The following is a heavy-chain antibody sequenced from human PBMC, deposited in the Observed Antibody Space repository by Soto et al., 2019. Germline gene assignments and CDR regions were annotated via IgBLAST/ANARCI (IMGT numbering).Heavy chain of an antibody. CDR2: TNGDGSTT. V-gene: IGHV3-74*01. Sequence: EVQLVESGGGLVQPGGSLRLSCAASGFTFSSYWMHWFRQGPGKGLVWVSRTNGDGSTTSYADSGKGRFTISRDNAKNTLYLQMNSLRAEDTAMYYCARVGTGSYHFDFWGQGPLVTVSS. CDR3: ARVGTGSYHFDF. D-gene: IGHD1-26*01. CDR1: GFTFSSYW. J-gene: IGHJ4*02.